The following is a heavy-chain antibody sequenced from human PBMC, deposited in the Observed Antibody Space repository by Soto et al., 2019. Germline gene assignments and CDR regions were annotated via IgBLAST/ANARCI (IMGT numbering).Heavy chain of an antibody. J-gene: IGHJ4*02. V-gene: IGHV4-4*02. D-gene: IGHD5-18*01. CDR3: ARTYSYGSRYFDY. CDR2: IYHSGST. Sequence: SATLTLTCGFSGISLSSSNLLIWVRPPPGKGLEWIGEIYHSGSTYYNPSLKSRVTISVDRSKNQFSLKLSSVTAADTAVYYCARTYSYGSRYFDYWGQGTLVNVSA. CDR1: GISLSSSNL.